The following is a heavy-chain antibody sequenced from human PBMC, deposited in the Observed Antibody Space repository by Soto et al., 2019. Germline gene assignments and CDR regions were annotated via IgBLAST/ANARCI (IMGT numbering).Heavy chain of an antibody. CDR2: IIPYYNTL. J-gene: IGHJ4*02. CDR3: ASGASRWYPYFFDS. CDR1: EGTFNSYA. V-gene: IGHV1-69*01. D-gene: IGHD6-13*01. Sequence: QAQVVQSGAEVRKPGSSVKLSCKASEGTFNSYAIAWVRQAPGQGLEWMGGIIPYYNTLNYAQKFQDRVTITEDEYTNTVYMELSSLRSDDTAVYFCASGASRWYPYFFDSWAQGTLVTVSS.